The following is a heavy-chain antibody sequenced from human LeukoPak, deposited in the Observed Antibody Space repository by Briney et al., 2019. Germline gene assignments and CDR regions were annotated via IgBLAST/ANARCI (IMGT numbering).Heavy chain of an antibody. Sequence: GGSLRLSCAASGFTISNYEMNWVRQAPGEGLEWISYINAHRTTYYADSVEGRFTISRDNAKNPAYLKLNSLRVEDTAMYYCARSVGGSFDYWGQGTLVTVSS. V-gene: IGHV3-48*03. CDR2: INAHRTT. D-gene: IGHD1-26*01. CDR3: ARSVGGSFDY. CDR1: GFTISNYE. J-gene: IGHJ4*02.